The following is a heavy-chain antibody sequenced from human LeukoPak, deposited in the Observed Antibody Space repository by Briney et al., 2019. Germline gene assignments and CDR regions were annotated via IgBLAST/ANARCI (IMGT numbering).Heavy chain of an antibody. CDR2: INHSGST. V-gene: IGHV4-34*01. D-gene: IGHD2-15*01. J-gene: IGHJ4*02. CDR3: ARGWGEDIVAVVAATPSYFDY. CDR1: GGSFSGYY. Sequence: SETLSLTCAVYGGSFSGYYWSWIRQPPGKGLEWIGEINHSGSTNYNPSLKSRVTISVDTSKNQFSLKLSSVTAADTAVYYCARGWGEDIVAVVAATPSYFDYWGQGTLVTVSS.